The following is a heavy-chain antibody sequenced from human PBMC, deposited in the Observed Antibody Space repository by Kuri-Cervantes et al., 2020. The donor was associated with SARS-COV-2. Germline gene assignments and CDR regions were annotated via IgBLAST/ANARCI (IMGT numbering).Heavy chain of an antibody. J-gene: IGHJ4*02. CDR2: ISAYNGNT. Sequence: ASVKVSCKASGYTSTSYGISWVRQAPGQGLEWMGWISAYNGNTSYAQKFQGRVTMTRDTSTSTVYMELSSLRSEDTAVYYCARGLSSEDYWGQGTLVTVSS. CDR1: GYTSTSYG. CDR3: ARGLSSEDY. D-gene: IGHD1-26*01. V-gene: IGHV1-18*01.